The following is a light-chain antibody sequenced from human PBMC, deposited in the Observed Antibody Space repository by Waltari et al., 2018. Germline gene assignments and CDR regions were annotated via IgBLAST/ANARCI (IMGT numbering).Light chain of an antibody. CDR3: QQYRNSYS. CDR2: DAS. J-gene: IGKJ2*01. CDR1: QGIGSN. V-gene: IGKV3-15*01. Sequence: IVMPQSPATLSVSPGEGAILSCRASQGIGSNVAWYQQKPGQAPRLLIYDASTRATDLPTRFSGSWSGTEFTLIISSLQSEDFAVYYCQQYRNSYSFGQGTKLEMK.